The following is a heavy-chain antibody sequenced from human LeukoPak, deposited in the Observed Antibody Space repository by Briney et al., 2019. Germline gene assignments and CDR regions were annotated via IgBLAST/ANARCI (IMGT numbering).Heavy chain of an antibody. CDR3: SSLYSPGAFDI. Sequence: PGGSLRLSCAASGFTFDDYGMNWVRQPPGKGLEWVCNINWNGGSTSYADSLKGRLTISRDNAKSSLYLQMNSLRAEDTAVYYCSSLYSPGAFDIWGQGTVVTVSS. V-gene: IGHV3-20*04. D-gene: IGHD5-12*01. CDR1: GFTFDDYG. CDR2: INWNGGST. J-gene: IGHJ3*02.